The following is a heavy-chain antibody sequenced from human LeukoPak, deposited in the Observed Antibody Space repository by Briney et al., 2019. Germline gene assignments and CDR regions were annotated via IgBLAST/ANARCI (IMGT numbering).Heavy chain of an antibody. J-gene: IGHJ4*02. CDR2: IRYDGSNK. CDR1: GFTLSSYG. CDR3: AKDHGAAAGSLNY. V-gene: IGHV3-30*02. D-gene: IGHD6-13*01. Sequence: PGGSLRLSCVASGFTLSSYGMHWVRQAPGKGLEWVAFIRYDGSNKYYADSVKGRFTISRDNSKNTLYLQMNSLRAEDTAVYYCAKDHGAAAGSLNYWGQGTLVTVSS.